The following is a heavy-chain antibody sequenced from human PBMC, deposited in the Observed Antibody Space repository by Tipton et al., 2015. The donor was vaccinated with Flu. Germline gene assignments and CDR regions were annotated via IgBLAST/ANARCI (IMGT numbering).Heavy chain of an antibody. D-gene: IGHD5-18*01. CDR3: ASGGYSYGYGY. V-gene: IGHV4-59*01. CDR1: GGSISSYY. CDR2: IYYSGST. Sequence: GLVKPSETLFLTCTVSGGSISSYYWSWIRQPPGKGLEWIGYIYYSGSTNYNPSLKSRVTISVDTSRNQFSLKLSSVTAADTAVYYCASGGYSYGYGYWGQGTLVTVSS. J-gene: IGHJ4*02.